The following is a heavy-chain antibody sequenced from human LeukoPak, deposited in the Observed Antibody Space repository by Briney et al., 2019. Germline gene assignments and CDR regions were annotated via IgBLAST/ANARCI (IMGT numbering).Heavy chain of an antibody. Sequence: PGGSLRLSCAASGFTVSSNYMSWVRQAPGKGLEWVSVIYSSGSTYYADSVKGRFTISRDNSKNTLHLQMNSLRGEDTAVYYCVREARESGGFDYWGQGTLVTVSS. V-gene: IGHV3-53*01. CDR3: VREARESGGFDY. CDR1: GFTVSSNY. CDR2: IYSSGST. J-gene: IGHJ4*02. D-gene: IGHD2-15*01.